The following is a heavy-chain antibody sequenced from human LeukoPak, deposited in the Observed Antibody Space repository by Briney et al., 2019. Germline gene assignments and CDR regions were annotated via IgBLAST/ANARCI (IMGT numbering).Heavy chain of an antibody. Sequence: SETLSLTCTVSGYSISSGYYWGWIRQPPGKGLEWIGSIYTSGSTNYNPSLKSRVTISVDTSKNQFSLKLSSVTAADTAVYYCAREGSGSYFNLGAFFDYWGQGTLVTVSS. CDR3: AREGSGSYFNLGAFFDY. J-gene: IGHJ4*02. CDR2: IYTSGST. V-gene: IGHV4-38-2*02. D-gene: IGHD1-26*01. CDR1: GYSISSGYY.